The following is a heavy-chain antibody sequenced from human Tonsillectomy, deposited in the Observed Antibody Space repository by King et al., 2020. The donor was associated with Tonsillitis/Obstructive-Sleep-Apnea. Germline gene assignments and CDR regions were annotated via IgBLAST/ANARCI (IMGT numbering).Heavy chain of an antibody. D-gene: IGHD6-6*01. Sequence: VQLVESGGGLVQPGGSLRLSCAASGFTFSSYWMHWVRQAPGKGLVWVSRIISDGSSTRYADSVKGRFTISRDNAKNTLYLQMNSLRAEDTAVYYCAREGYSSSSPIDYWGQGTLVTVSS. CDR1: GFTFSSYW. J-gene: IGHJ4*02. CDR2: IISDGSST. CDR3: AREGYSSSSPIDY. V-gene: IGHV3-74*01.